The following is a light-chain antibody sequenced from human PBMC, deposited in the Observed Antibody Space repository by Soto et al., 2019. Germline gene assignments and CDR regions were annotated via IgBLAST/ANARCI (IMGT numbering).Light chain of an antibody. V-gene: IGLV2-18*02. Sequence: QSALTQPPSVSGSPGQSVTISCTGTSSDVGSYNRVSWYQQPPGTAPKLMIYEVSNRPSGVPDRFSGSKSGNTASLTISGLQAEDEADYYCSSFGVFGGGTKLTVL. CDR2: EVS. J-gene: IGLJ2*01. CDR1: SSDVGSYNR. CDR3: SSFGV.